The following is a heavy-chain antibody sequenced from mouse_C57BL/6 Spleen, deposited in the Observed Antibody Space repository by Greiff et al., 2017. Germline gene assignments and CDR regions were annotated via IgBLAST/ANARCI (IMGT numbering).Heavy chain of an antibody. CDR3: AREDYYFCLGFSY. CDR1: GFTFSDYY. CDR2: INYDGSST. Sequence: EVKVVESEGGLVQPGSSMKLSCTASGFTFSDYYMAWVRQVPEKGLEWVANINYDGSSTYYLDSLKSRFIISRDNAKNILYLQMSSLKSEYTATYYCAREDYYFCLGFSYWGQGTLVTVSA. D-gene: IGHD1-1*01. J-gene: IGHJ3*01. V-gene: IGHV5-16*01.